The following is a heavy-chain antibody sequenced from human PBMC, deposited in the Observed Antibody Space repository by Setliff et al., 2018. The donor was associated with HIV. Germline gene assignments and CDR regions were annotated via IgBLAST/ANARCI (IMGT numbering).Heavy chain of an antibody. V-gene: IGHV4-4*08. D-gene: IGHD6-19*01. Sequence: SETLSLTCTVSGGSISGYYWSWIRQPPGKGLEWIGYIYTSGSPHYKSSLTSRLTISLDTSRDQFSLKLTPVTAADSATYYCARWVYNSAWSLDYWGQGTLVTVSS. CDR3: ARWVYNSAWSLDY. CDR1: GGSISGYY. J-gene: IGHJ4*02. CDR2: IYTSGSP.